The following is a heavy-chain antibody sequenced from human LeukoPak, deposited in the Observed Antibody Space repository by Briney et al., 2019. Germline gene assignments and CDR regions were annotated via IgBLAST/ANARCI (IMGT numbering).Heavy chain of an antibody. CDR1: GFTFSSYW. Sequence: GGSLRLSCAASGFTFSSYWMTWVRQAPGKGLEWVADIKQDGTDKYYVDSVKGRFTISRDNAKNSLFLQLGSLRADDTAVYYCARASMGGRDYHLDSWGQGTLVTVSS. V-gene: IGHV3-7*01. CDR3: ARASMGGRDYHLDS. J-gene: IGHJ4*02. D-gene: IGHD4/OR15-4a*01. CDR2: IKQDGTDK.